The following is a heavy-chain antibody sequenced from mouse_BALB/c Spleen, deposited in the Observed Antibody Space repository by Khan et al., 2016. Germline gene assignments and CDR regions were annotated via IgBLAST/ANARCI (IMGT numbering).Heavy chain of an antibody. Sequence: VPLLASGPSLVKPSQTLSLTCSVTGDSITSGYWNWIRKFPGNKLEYMGYISYSGSTYYKPSLKSRISITRDTSKSQYYLQLNSVTTEDTATYYCAGYYGHFFDYWGQGTTLTVSS. V-gene: IGHV3-8*02. D-gene: IGHD1-1*02. J-gene: IGHJ2*01. CDR3: AGYYGHFFDY. CDR1: GDSITSGY. CDR2: ISYSGST.